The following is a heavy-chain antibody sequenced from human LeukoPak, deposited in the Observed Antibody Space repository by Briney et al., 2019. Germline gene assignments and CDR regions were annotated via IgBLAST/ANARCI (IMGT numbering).Heavy chain of an antibody. CDR3: ARGTRYDSSGYYSQDLDY. D-gene: IGHD3-22*01. CDR1: GFTFRTYG. V-gene: IGHV3-33*01. J-gene: IGHJ4*02. Sequence: PGRSLRLSCAASGFTFRTYGMHWVRQAPGKGLEWAAVIWYDGSNKYYADSAKRRFTISRDNSKNTLYLQMNSLRAEDTAVYYCARGTRYDSSGYYSQDLDYWGQGNLVTVSS. CDR2: IWYDGSNK.